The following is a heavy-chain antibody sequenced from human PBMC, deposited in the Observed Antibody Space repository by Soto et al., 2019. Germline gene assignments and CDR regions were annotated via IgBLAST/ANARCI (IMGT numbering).Heavy chain of an antibody. D-gene: IGHD3-9*01. CDR2: INAGNGNT. V-gene: IGHV1-3*01. Sequence: ASVKVSCKASGYTFTSYAMHWVRQAPGQRLEWMGWINAGNGNTKYSQKFQGRVTITRDTSASTAYMELGSLRSEDTAVYYCARIILTGVLYYFDYWGQGTLVTVSS. J-gene: IGHJ4*02. CDR3: ARIILTGVLYYFDY. CDR1: GYTFTSYA.